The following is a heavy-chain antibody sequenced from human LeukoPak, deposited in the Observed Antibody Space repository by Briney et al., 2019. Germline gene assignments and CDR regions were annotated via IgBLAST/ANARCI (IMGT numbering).Heavy chain of an antibody. D-gene: IGHD2/OR15-2a*01. CDR1: GGSISSYY. Sequence: SETLSLTCAVSGGSISSYYWSWIRQPPRKGLEWIAYISDIGSINYNPSLKSRVTISLDTSKNQLTLKLSSVTAADTAVYYCAGHHPRNTVDFWGQGTLVTVSS. CDR3: AGHHPRNTVDF. V-gene: IGHV4-59*08. CDR2: ISDIGSI. J-gene: IGHJ4*02.